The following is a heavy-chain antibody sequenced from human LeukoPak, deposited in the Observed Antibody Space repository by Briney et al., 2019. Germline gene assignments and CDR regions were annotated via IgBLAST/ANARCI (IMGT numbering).Heavy chain of an antibody. CDR1: GFTFDSYG. CDR2: ISGSGGST. V-gene: IGHV3-23*01. Sequence: GGSLRLSCAASGFTFDSYGMNWVRQAPGKGLEWVSAISGSGGSTYYADSVKGRFTISRDNSKNTLYLQMNSLRVEDTAVYYCARGEELWPDYWGQGTLVTVSS. CDR3: ARGEELWPDY. J-gene: IGHJ4*02. D-gene: IGHD5-18*01.